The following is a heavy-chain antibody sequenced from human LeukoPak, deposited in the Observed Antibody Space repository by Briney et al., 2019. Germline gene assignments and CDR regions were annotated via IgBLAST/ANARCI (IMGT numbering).Heavy chain of an antibody. V-gene: IGHV3-21*01. J-gene: IGHJ4*02. CDR2: ISSSSSYI. CDR1: GFTFSSYS. CDR3: ASPTASSSGYYYGY. D-gene: IGHD3-22*01. Sequence: GSLRLSCAASGFTFSSYSMNWVRQAPGKGLEWVSSISSSSSYIYYADSVKGRFTISRDNAKNSLYLQMNSLRAEDTAVYYCASPTASSSGYYYGYWGQGTLVTVSS.